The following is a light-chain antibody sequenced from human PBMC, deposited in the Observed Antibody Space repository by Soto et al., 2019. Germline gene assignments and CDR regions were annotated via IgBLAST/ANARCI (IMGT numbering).Light chain of an antibody. J-gene: IGLJ3*02. V-gene: IGLV1-40*01. CDR1: SPSIGAGYD. CDR3: QSYDSSLSGSGV. Sequence: QSVLTQPPSVSGAPGQRVTISCTGSSPSIGAGYDVHWYQQLPGTAPKLLIYGNSNRPSGVPDRFSGSKSGTSASLAITGLQAEDEADYYFQSYDSSLSGSGVFGGGTKLTVL. CDR2: GNS.